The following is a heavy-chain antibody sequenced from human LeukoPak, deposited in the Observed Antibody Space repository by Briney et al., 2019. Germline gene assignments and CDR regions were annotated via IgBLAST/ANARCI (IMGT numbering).Heavy chain of an antibody. CDR1: GYTFTNYG. D-gene: IGHD2-21*02. V-gene: IGHV1-46*01. J-gene: IGHJ3*02. CDR2: INPSGDTT. Sequence: ASVKVSCMASGYTFTNYGINWVRQAPGQGLEWMGKINPSGDTTTYAQKFQGRITMTRDTSTSTVYMELSSLRSEDTAVYYCARDRNGDQRANAFDIWGQGTMVTVSS. CDR3: ARDRNGDQRANAFDI.